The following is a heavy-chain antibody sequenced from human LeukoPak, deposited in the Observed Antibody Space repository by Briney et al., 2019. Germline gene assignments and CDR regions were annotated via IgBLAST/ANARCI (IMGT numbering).Heavy chain of an antibody. V-gene: IGHV4-4*07. D-gene: IGHD2-2*01. CDR1: GGSISSYY. J-gene: IGHJ4*02. CDR3: ARATLLPAGYCSSTSCYASALAFDY. Sequence: PSETLSLTCTVSGGSISSYYWSWIRQPAGKGLEWIGRIYTSGSTNYNPSLKSRVTMSVDTSKNQFSLKLSSVTAADTAVYYCARATLLPAGYCSSTSCYASALAFDYWGQGTLVTVSS. CDR2: IYTSGST.